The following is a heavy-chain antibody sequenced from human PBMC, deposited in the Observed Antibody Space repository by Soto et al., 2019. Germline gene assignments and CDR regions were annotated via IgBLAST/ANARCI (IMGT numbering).Heavy chain of an antibody. D-gene: IGHD5-12*01. J-gene: IGHJ6*03. Sequence: GGSLRLSCAASGFTFDDYAMHWVRQAPGKGLEWVSGISWNSGSIGYADSVKGRFTISRDNAKNSLYLQMNSLRAEDTALYYCAKVGIVATILPSDYYYMDVWGKGTTVTVSS. V-gene: IGHV3-9*01. CDR1: GFTFDDYA. CDR3: AKVGIVATILPSDYYYMDV. CDR2: ISWNSGSI.